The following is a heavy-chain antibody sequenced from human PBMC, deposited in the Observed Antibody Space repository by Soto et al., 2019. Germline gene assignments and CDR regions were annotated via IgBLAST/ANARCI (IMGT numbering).Heavy chain of an antibody. CDR3: ARGVILTGYYVPLRGIIDY. Sequence: QVQLVESGGGVVQPGRSLRLSCAASGFTFSSYAMHWVRQAPGKGLEWVAVISYDGSNKYYADSVKGRFTISRDNYQNTRYLQMRRPGAEATVVYYCARGVILTGYYVPLRGIIDYWGQGTLVTVSS. J-gene: IGHJ4*02. V-gene: IGHV3-30-3*01. CDR1: GFTFSSYA. D-gene: IGHD3-9*01. CDR2: ISYDGSNK.